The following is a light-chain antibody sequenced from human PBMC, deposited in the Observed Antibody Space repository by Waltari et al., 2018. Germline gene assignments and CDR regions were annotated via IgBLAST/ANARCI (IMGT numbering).Light chain of an antibody. CDR3: QHYGSSPLT. CDR2: AAS. CDR1: KSVSSDH. J-gene: IGKJ4*01. V-gene: IGKV3-20*01. Sequence: DIVLTQSPGTPSLSPGERATLSCRATKSVSSDHLAWYQQKAGQAPRLLIYAASSRATGIPDRISGSGSGTDFTLTISRLEPEDFAVYYCQHYGSSPLTFGGGTKVEIK.